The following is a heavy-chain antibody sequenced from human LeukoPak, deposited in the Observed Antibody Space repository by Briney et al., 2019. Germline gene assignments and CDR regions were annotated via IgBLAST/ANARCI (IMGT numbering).Heavy chain of an antibody. J-gene: IGHJ3*02. V-gene: IGHV4-4*02. Sequence: SGTLSLTCAVSGGSISSSNWWSWVHQPPGKGLEWIGEIYHSGSTNYNPSLKSRVTISVDKSKNQFSLKLSSVTAADTAVYYCVRLVVVAATYAFDIWGQGTMVTVSS. CDR3: VRLVVVAATYAFDI. CDR1: GGSISSSNW. D-gene: IGHD2-15*01. CDR2: IYHSGST.